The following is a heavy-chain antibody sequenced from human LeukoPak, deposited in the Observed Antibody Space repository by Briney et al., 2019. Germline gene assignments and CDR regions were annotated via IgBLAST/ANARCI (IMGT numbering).Heavy chain of an antibody. CDR2: IVPIFGTA. J-gene: IGHJ4*02. V-gene: IGHV1-69*01. D-gene: IGHD3-22*01. CDR3: AGTGTKTYYYDSSGYYYD. Sequence: SVKVSCKASGGTFSSYAISWVRQAPGQGLEWMGGIVPIFGTANYAQKFQGRVTITADESTSTAYMELSSLRSEDTAVYYCAGTGTKTYYYDSSGYYYDWGQGTLVTVSS. CDR1: GGTFSSYA.